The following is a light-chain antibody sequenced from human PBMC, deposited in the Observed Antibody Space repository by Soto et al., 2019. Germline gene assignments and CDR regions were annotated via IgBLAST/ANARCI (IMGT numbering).Light chain of an antibody. J-gene: IGKJ2*01. CDR3: QHYNGDSRT. V-gene: IGKV1-5*03. CDR1: ESISSW. CDR2: KAS. Sequence: DIQMTQSPSTLSASVGDTVTITCRASESISSWLAWHQQEPGKAPNLLIYKASSLESGVPSRFSGSGSGTEFTLTISSLQPDDFATYYCQHYNGDSRTFGQGTKLEIK.